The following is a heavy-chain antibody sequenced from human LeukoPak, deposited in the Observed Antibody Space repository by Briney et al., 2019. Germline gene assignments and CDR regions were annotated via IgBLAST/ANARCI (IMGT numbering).Heavy chain of an antibody. CDR3: ARRTTVRAFDI. D-gene: IGHD4-17*01. Sequence: KPSETLSLTCTLSGGSISSSTYYWGWIRQPPGKRLEWIGSIYYSGSTYYNPSLKSRVTIFVDTSKNQFSLKLTSVTAADTAVYYCARRTTVRAFDIWGQGTMVTVSS. V-gene: IGHV4-39*01. CDR1: GGSISSSTYY. CDR2: IYYSGST. J-gene: IGHJ3*02.